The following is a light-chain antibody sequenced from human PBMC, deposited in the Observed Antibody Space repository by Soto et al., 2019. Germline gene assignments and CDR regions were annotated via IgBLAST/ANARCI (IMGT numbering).Light chain of an antibody. CDR3: QHYNSYSEA. Sequence: DIRMTQSPSTLSVSVGDRVTITCWASQTISSWLAWYQQKPGKAPKLLIYKASTLKSGVPSRLRGSGYGTELTITISSMQTDDFETYYCQHYNSYSEAFGHGTKVDIK. CDR1: QTISSW. J-gene: IGKJ1*01. CDR2: KAS. V-gene: IGKV1-5*03.